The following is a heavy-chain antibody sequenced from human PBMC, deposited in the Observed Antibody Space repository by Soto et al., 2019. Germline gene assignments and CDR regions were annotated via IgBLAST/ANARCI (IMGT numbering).Heavy chain of an antibody. Sequence: GSLRLSCAASGFTFSGSAMHWVRQASGKGLEWVGRIRSKANSYATAYAASVKGRFTISRDDSKNTAYLQMNSLKTEDTAVYYCTRHDCSSTSCYTHYYYGMDVWGQGTTVTVSS. CDR3: TRHDCSSTSCYTHYYYGMDV. J-gene: IGHJ6*02. CDR2: IRSKANSYAT. D-gene: IGHD2-2*02. CDR1: GFTFSGSA. V-gene: IGHV3-73*01.